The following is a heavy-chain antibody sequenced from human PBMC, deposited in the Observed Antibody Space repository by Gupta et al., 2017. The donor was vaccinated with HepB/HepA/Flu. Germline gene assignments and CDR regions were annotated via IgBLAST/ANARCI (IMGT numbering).Heavy chain of an antibody. Sequence: EVQLVESGGGLVQPGGSLRLSCAASGFTFNIYWTSWARQAPGKGLEWVANIKEDESEKYYVDSVKGRFTISRDNAKNSLHLQMNSLRAEDTAVYYCTRDGYMTSSRGLDYWGQGSLVTVSS. J-gene: IGHJ4*02. CDR3: TRDGYMTSSRGLDY. CDR1: GFTFNIYW. CDR2: IKEDESEK. V-gene: IGHV3-7*01. D-gene: IGHD6-6*01.